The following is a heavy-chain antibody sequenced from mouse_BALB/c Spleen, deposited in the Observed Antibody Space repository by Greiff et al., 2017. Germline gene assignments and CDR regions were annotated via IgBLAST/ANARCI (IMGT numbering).Heavy chain of an antibody. CDR2: ISSGGST. V-gene: IGHV5-6-5*01. Sequence: DVKLVESGGGLVKPGGSLKLSCAASGFTFSSYAMSWVRQTPEKRLEWVASISSGGSTYYPDGVKGRFTISRDNARNILYLQMSSLRSEDTAMYYCARPSPMDYWGQGTSVTVSS. CDR1: GFTFSSYA. J-gene: IGHJ4*01. CDR3: ARPSPMDY.